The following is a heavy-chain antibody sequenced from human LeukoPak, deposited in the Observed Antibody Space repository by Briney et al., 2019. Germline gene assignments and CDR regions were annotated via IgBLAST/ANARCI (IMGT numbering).Heavy chain of an antibody. CDR1: GFTFTAYL. CDR3: VRQSEYYFDHSASFDH. V-gene: IGHV3-30-3*01. D-gene: IGHD3-22*01. CDR2: MSSDGNAM. Sequence: GGSLRLSCAASGFTFTAYLIHWVRQAPGKGLEWVAVMSSDGNAMFYADSVKGRFTISRDNSKNTLYLQMNSLRAEDTAVYYCVRQSEYYFDHSASFDHWGQGTLVTVSS. J-gene: IGHJ4*02.